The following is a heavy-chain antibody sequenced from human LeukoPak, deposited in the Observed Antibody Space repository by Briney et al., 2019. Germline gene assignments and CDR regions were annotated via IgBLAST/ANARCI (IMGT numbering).Heavy chain of an antibody. J-gene: IGHJ4*02. CDR2: INHSGST. CDR1: GASIRSGDYY. D-gene: IGHD5-24*01. Sequence: SETLSLTCTVSGASIRSGDYYWSWIRQPPGKGLEWIGEINHSGSTNYNPSLKSRVTISVDTSKNQFSLKLSSVTAADTAVYYCARGAMATDYWGQGTLVTVSS. V-gene: IGHV4-34*01. CDR3: ARGAMATDY.